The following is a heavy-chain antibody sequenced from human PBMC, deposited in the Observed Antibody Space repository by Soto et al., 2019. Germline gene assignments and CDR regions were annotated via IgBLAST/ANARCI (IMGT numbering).Heavy chain of an antibody. CDR1: GYTFTSYA. CDR2: INAGNGNT. Sequence: PSVKVSCKASGYTFTSYAMHWVRQAPGQRLEWMGWINAGNGNTKYSQKFQGRVTITRDTSASTAYMELSSLRSEDTAVYYCARAGYDSSGYYANWIDPWGQGTLVTVSS. CDR3: ARAGYDSSGYYANWIDP. D-gene: IGHD3-22*01. J-gene: IGHJ5*02. V-gene: IGHV1-3*01.